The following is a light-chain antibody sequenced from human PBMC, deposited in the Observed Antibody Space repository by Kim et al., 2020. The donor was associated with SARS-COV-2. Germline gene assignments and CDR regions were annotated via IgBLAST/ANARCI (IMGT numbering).Light chain of an antibody. Sequence: PGERATLSCRASQSVSSNLAWYQQKPGQAPRLLIYGASTRATGIPARFSGSGSGTEFTLTISSLQSEDYAVYYCQQYNNRPPGTFGQGIKVDIK. CDR1: QSVSSN. J-gene: IGKJ1*01. CDR3: QQYNNRPPGT. CDR2: GAS. V-gene: IGKV3-15*01.